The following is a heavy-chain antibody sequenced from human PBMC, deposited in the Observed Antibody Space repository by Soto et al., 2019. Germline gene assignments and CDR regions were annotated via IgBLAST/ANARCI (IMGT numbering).Heavy chain of an antibody. CDR2: INPDNGNT. CDR1: GYTFTSYA. CDR3: ARELGGWYGSY. Sequence: GASVKVSCKASGYTFTSYAMHWVRQAPGQGLEWMGWINPDNGNTKYAQKFQGRVTMTRNTSTSTAYMDLSSLRSDDTAVYYCARELGGWYGSYWGLGTVVTVSA. D-gene: IGHD6-19*01. V-gene: IGHV1-3*01. J-gene: IGHJ4*02.